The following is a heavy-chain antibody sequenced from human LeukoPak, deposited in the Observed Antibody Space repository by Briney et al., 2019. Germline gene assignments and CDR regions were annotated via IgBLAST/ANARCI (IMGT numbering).Heavy chain of an antibody. D-gene: IGHD3-3*01. J-gene: IGHJ6*03. CDR3: ARDEIRFLEWNYYMDV. CDR2: ISGSGGST. Sequence: PGGSLRLSCAASGFTFSSYAMSWVRQAPGKGLEWVSAISGSGGSTYYADSVKGRFTISRDNAKNSLYLQMNSLRAEDTAVYYCARDEIRFLEWNYYMDVWGKGTTVTVSS. CDR1: GFTFSSYA. V-gene: IGHV3-23*01.